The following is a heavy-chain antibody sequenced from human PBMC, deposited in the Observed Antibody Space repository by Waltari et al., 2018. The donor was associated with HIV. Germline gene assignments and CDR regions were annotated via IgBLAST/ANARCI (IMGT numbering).Heavy chain of an antibody. V-gene: IGHV1-3*01. CDR3: ARAHCSSTSCSNSYYFDY. CDR2: INAGNGNT. CDR1: GYTFTSYA. Sequence: QVQLVQSGAEVKKPGASVKVSCKASGYTFTSYAMHWVRQAPGQRLEWMGWINAGNGNTKYSQKFQGRVTITRDTSASTAYMELSSLRSEDTAVYYCARAHCSSTSCSNSYYFDYWGQGTLVTVSS. D-gene: IGHD2-2*01. J-gene: IGHJ4*02.